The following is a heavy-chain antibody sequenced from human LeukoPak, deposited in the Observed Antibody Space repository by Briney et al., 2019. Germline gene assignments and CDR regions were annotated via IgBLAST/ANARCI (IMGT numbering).Heavy chain of an antibody. CDR3: ARVRNRDYYDFWSGYSDYYYMDV. J-gene: IGHJ6*03. Sequence: SQTLSLTCTVSGGSINNAGYYWSWIRQHPGKGLEWIGYIYYSGSTNYNPSLKSRVTISVDTSKNQFSLKLSSVTAADTAVYYCARVRNRDYYDFWSGYSDYYYMDVWGKGTTVTVSS. D-gene: IGHD3-3*01. CDR1: GGSINNAGYY. V-gene: IGHV4-61*08. CDR2: IYYSGST.